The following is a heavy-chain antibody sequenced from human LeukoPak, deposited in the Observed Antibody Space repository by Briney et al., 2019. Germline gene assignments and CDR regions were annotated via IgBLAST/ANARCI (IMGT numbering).Heavy chain of an antibody. J-gene: IGHJ4*02. V-gene: IGHV4-39*01. CDR2: IYYSGST. Sequence: SETLSLTCTVSGGSISSSSYYWGWIRQPPGKGLEWIGSIYYSGSTYYNPSLKSRVTISVDTSKNQFSLKLSSVTAADTAVYYCARPRYSSSWFLYYFDYWGQGTLVTVSS. D-gene: IGHD6-13*01. CDR3: ARPRYSSSWFLYYFDY. CDR1: GGSISSSSYY.